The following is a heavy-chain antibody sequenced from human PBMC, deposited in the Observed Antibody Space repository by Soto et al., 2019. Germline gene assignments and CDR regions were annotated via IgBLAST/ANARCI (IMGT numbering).Heavy chain of an antibody. CDR1: GFAFSNYW. D-gene: IGHD3-22*01. V-gene: IGHV3-7*01. J-gene: IGHJ4*02. CDR3: ARGPIAIIAVVPPYY. CDR2: IKQDGSEK. Sequence: EVQLVESGGGLVQPGGSLRLSCAASGFAFSNYWMTWVRQAPGKGLEWVANIKQDGSEKYYVDSVKGRFTISRDNAKNSLFLQMNSLRVEDTAVYYCARGPIAIIAVVPPYYWGQGTLVTVSS.